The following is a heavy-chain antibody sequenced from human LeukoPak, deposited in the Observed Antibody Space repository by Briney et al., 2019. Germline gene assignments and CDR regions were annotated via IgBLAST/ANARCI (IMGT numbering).Heavy chain of an antibody. Sequence: ASVKVSCKASGYTFVNYDITWVRQAPGQGLEWMGRISTSNGNTDYAQKFQGKITMTTDTSTSTVFMELRSLRLADTAVYYCARDPYHRMGPPLDLWGQGTLVIVSS. CDR1: GYTFVNYD. J-gene: IGHJ5*02. V-gene: IGHV1-18*01. D-gene: IGHD1-14*01. CDR2: ISTSNGNT. CDR3: ARDPYHRMGPPLDL.